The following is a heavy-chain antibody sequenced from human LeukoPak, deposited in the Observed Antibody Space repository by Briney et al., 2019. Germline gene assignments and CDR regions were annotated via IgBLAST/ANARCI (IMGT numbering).Heavy chain of an antibody. Sequence: GGSLRLSCAASGSTFRNFAMHWVRQAPGKGLEWVALISFDSSNIRYADSVRGRFTISRDNSKNTLYLQMNSLTTEDTAVYYCARDLPPLDYWGQGTLVTVSS. V-gene: IGHV3-30*19. CDR1: GSTFRNFA. CDR3: ARDLPPLDY. J-gene: IGHJ4*02. CDR2: ISFDSSNI.